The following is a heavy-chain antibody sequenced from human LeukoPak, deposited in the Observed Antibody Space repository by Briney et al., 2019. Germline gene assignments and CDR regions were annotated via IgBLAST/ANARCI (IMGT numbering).Heavy chain of an antibody. CDR1: GFTFSSYA. J-gene: IGHJ5*02. CDR2: ISYDGSNK. CDR3: ASRGFGVVPWAAENWFDP. V-gene: IGHV3-30-3*01. Sequence: PGGSLRLSCAASGFTFSSYAMHWVRQAPGKGLEWVAVISYDGSNKYYAASVKGRFTISRDNSKNTLYLQMNSLRAEDTAVYYCASRGFGVVPWAAENWFDPWGQGTLVTVSS. D-gene: IGHD3-3*01.